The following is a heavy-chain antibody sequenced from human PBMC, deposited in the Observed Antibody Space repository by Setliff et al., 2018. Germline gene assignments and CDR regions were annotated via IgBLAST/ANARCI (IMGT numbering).Heavy chain of an antibody. V-gene: IGHV1-18*01. Sequence: ALVKVSCKASGNSFSSFSITWVRQAPGQGLEWMGWVSTYNGDTKYAQNFRGRVTMTTDMSTSTVYMELRTLRSDDTAVYFCARRPIALAGYRKGAFDIWGQGTMVTVSS. CDR1: GNSFSSFS. J-gene: IGHJ3*02. CDR3: ARRPIALAGYRKGAFDI. D-gene: IGHD6-19*01. CDR2: VSTYNGDT.